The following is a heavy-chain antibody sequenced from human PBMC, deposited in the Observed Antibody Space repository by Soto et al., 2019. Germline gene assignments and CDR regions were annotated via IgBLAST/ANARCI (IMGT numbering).Heavy chain of an antibody. CDR3: ARVWGGAFDI. D-gene: IGHD3-10*01. V-gene: IGHV4-59*01. J-gene: IGHJ3*02. CDR2: IYYSGST. CDR1: GGSISTYY. Sequence: SETLSLTCAVSGGSISTYYWSWIRQPPGKGLEWIGYIYYSGSTNYNPSLKSRVTISVDTSKNQFSLKLSSVTAADTAVYYCARVWGGAFDIWGQGTMVTVSS.